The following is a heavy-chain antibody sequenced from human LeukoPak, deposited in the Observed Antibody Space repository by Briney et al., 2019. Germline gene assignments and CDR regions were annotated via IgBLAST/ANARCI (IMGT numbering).Heavy chain of an antibody. Sequence: SESLSLTCSVSGDSIRGYYWNWIRQPAGKGLEWIGRIYTSGSTDYKPSLKSRVTMSVDASKKWFSLKMTSVTAADTAVYYCARGVTSVQSFWYFDLWGRGTLVTVSS. D-gene: IGHD4-11*01. J-gene: IGHJ2*01. V-gene: IGHV4-4*07. CDR1: GDSIRGYY. CDR2: IYTSGST. CDR3: ARGVTSVQSFWYFDL.